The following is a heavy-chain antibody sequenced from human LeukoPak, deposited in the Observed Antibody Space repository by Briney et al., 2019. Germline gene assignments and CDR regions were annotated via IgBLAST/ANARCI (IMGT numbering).Heavy chain of an antibody. CDR3: ARDAVNCSSTSCYAGDYYYGMDV. CDR2: ISSSSSYI. D-gene: IGHD2-2*01. J-gene: IGHJ6*02. V-gene: IGHV3-21*01. Sequence: PGGSLRLSCTASGFTFSSYSMNWVRQAPGKGLEWVSSISSSSSYIYYADSVKGRFTISRDNAKNSLYLQMNSLRAEDTAVYYCARDAVNCSSTSCYAGDYYYGMDVWGQGTTVTVSS. CDR1: GFTFSSYS.